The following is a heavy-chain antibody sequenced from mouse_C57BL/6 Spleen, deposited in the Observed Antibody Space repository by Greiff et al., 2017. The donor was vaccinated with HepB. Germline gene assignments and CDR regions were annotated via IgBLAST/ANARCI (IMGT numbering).Heavy chain of an antibody. J-gene: IGHJ2*01. D-gene: IGHD1-1*01. CDR2: IDPEDGET. CDR3: ARGYYGSSLDY. V-gene: IGHV14-2*01. Sequence: EVTLVESGAELVKPGASVKLSCTASGFNIKDYYMHWVKQRTEQGLEWIGRIDPEDGETKYAQKFQVKDTITADTSSNTAYLQLSSLTSEDTAVYYCARGYYGSSLDYWGQGTTLTVSS. CDR1: GFNIKDYY.